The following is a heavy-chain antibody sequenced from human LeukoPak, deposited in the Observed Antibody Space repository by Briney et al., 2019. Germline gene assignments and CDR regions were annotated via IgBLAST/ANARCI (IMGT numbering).Heavy chain of an antibody. V-gene: IGHV1-46*01. CDR2: INPSGGST. CDR3: ARAGGDNYYDSSGYVDY. D-gene: IGHD3-22*01. Sequence: ASVKVSCKASGYTFTSYYMHWVRQAPGQGLEWMGIINPSGGSTSYAQKFQGRVTMTRDMSTSTVYMELSRLRSDDTAVYYCARAGGDNYYDSSGYVDYWGQGTLVTVSS. CDR1: GYTFTSYY. J-gene: IGHJ4*02.